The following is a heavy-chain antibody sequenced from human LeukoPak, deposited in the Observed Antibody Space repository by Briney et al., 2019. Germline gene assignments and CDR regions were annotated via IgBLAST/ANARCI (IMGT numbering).Heavy chain of an antibody. CDR1: GFSFSDYN. CDR3: ARDPDYYDSSGFVDY. Sequence: GGSLRLSCAASGFSFSDYNIYWVRQAPGKGLEWVAYISSSSSTVYYADSVKGRFTISRDNAKNSLYLQMNSLRDEDTAVYFCARDPDYYDSSGFVDYWGQGTLVTVSS. V-gene: IGHV3-48*02. D-gene: IGHD3-22*01. CDR2: ISSSSSTV. J-gene: IGHJ4*02.